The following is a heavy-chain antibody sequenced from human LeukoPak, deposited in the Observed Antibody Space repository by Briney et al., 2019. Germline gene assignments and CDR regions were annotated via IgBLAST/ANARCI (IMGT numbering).Heavy chain of an antibody. Sequence: EASVKVSCKASGGTFSSYAISWVRQAPGQGLEWMGWISAYNGNTNYAQKLQGRVTMTTDTSTSTAYMELRSLRSDDTAVYYCARDVGLRGSYRYTPGYWGQGTLVTVSS. CDR2: ISAYNGNT. D-gene: IGHD3-16*02. V-gene: IGHV1-18*01. CDR3: ARDVGLRGSYRYTPGY. CDR1: GGTFSSYA. J-gene: IGHJ4*02.